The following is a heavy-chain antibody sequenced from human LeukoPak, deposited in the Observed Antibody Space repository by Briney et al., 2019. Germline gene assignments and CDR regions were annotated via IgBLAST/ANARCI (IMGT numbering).Heavy chain of an antibody. J-gene: IGHJ4*02. D-gene: IGHD5-24*01. CDR1: GGTFSSYA. V-gene: IGHV1-2*06. Sequence: ASVKVSCKASGGTFSSYAISWVRQAPGQGLEWMGRINPNSGGTNYAQKFQGRVTTTRDTSISTAYMELSRLRSDDTAVYYCAPRDGYNFDYWGPGTLVTVSS. CDR3: APRDGYNFDY. CDR2: INPNSGGT.